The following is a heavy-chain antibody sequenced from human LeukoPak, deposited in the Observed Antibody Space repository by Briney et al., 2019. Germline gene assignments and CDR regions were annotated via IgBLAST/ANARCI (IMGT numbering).Heavy chain of an antibody. CDR1: GFTFSSYW. V-gene: IGHV3-7*04. Sequence: GGSLRLSCAASGFTFSSYWMSWVRQAPGKGLEWVANIKQDGSEKYYVDSVKGRFTISRDNAKNSLYMQMNSLRAEDTGVYYRARDLEAVAGIYYYYYYGMDVWGQGTTVTVSS. D-gene: IGHD6-19*01. CDR2: IKQDGSEK. J-gene: IGHJ6*02. CDR3: ARDLEAVAGIYYYYYYGMDV.